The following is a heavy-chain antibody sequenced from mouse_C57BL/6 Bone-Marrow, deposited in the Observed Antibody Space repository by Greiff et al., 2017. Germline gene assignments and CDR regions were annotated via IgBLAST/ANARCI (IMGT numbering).Heavy chain of an antibody. Sequence: VQLQQPGAELVKPGASVKVSCKASGYTFTSYWMHWVKQRPGQGLEWIGRIHPSDSDTNYNQKFKGKDTLTLDKSSSTAYMQLSSLTSEDSAVYYCATGNYERFAYWGQGTLVTVSA. CDR1: GYTFTSYW. V-gene: IGHV1-74*01. J-gene: IGHJ3*01. CDR3: ATGNYERFAY. CDR2: IHPSDSDT. D-gene: IGHD2-1*01.